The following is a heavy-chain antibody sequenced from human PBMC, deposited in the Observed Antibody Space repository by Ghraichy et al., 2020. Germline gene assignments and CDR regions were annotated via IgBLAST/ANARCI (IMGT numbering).Heavy chain of an antibody. CDR1: GGSVSSGSYY. V-gene: IGHV4-61*01. CDR3: ARVTPNYDFWSGYYFRPWFDP. J-gene: IGHJ5*02. D-gene: IGHD3-3*01. CDR2: IYYSGST. Sequence: SETLSLTCTVSGGSVSSGSYYWSWIRQPPGKGLEWIGYIYYSGSTNYNPSLKSRVTISVDTSKNQFSLKLSSVTAADTAVYYCARVTPNYDFWSGYYFRPWFDPWGQGTLVTVSS.